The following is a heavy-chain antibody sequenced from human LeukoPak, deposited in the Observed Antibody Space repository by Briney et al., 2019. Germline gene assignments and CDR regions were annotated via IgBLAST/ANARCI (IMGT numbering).Heavy chain of an antibody. Sequence: GGSLRLSCEASGFTFSGSAMHWVRQASGKGLEWVGRIRSTTDTAYAASVKGRFTISRDDSKNTAYLQMNSLKTEDTAVYYCARLRHSNTDHYYYYGVDVWGQGTTVTVSS. CDR1: GFTFSGSA. J-gene: IGHJ6*02. CDR2: IRSTTDT. CDR3: ARLRHSNTDHYYYYGVDV. D-gene: IGHD2/OR15-2a*01. V-gene: IGHV3-73*01.